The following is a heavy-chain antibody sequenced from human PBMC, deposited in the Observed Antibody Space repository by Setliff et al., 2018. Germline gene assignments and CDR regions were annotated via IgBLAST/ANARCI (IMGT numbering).Heavy chain of an antibody. CDR1: GGPFSGAS. CDR2: VYYSGTA. V-gene: IGHV4-59*01. J-gene: IGHJ4*02. Sequence: TLSLTCTVSGGPFSGASIWSWIRQPPGKGLEFIGYVYYSGTANYDPSLKSRVTMSVDTSKNQFSLKLRSVIAADTAVYYCARGGTYRYFDYWGQGTLVTVSS. CDR3: ARGGTYRYFDY.